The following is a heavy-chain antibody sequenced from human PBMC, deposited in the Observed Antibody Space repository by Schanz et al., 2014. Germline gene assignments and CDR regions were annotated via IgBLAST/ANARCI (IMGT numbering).Heavy chain of an antibody. CDR3: ASDYNYFETEAP. CDR1: GFTFSDHY. J-gene: IGHJ5*02. Sequence: VQLVESGGGLVQPGGSLRLSCAASGFTFSDHYMNWVRQAPGKGLEWVSSISSSGSSIYYADSVKGRFTISRDNANNSLFLRMNSLRAEDTAVYYCASDYNYFETEAPWGQGTLVTVSS. CDR2: ISSSGSSI. V-gene: IGHV3-11*04. D-gene: IGHD3-16*01.